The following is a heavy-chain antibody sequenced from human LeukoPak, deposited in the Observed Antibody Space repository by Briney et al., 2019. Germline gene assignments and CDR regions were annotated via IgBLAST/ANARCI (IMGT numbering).Heavy chain of an antibody. CDR1: RFTFSNAW. Sequence: PGGSLRLSCAASRFTFSNAWMSWVRQAPGKGLEWVGRIKSKTDGGTTDYAAPVKGRFTISRDDSENTLCLQMNSLKTEDTAVYYCARIYKLAYFDYWGQGTLVTVSS. V-gene: IGHV3-15*01. CDR2: IKSKTDGGTT. CDR3: ARIYKLAYFDY. J-gene: IGHJ4*02. D-gene: IGHD1-1*01.